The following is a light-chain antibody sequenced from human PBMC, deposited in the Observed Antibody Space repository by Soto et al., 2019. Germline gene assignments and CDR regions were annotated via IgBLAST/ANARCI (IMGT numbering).Light chain of an antibody. V-gene: IGKV3-20*01. CDR2: DAS. CDR3: QQYGGSPLT. Sequence: EVVLTQSTGTLSFSPGERATLSCRASQSLRSRSLAWYQQKKGQPPSLLIYDASNRAAGIPDRFSGSGSGTDFTLTINRLEPEDFAVYYCQQYGGSPLTFGQGTKVDIK. J-gene: IGKJ1*01. CDR1: QSLRSRS.